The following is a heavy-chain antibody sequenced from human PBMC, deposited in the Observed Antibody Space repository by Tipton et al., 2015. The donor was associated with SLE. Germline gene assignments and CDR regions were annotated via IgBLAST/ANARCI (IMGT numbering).Heavy chain of an antibody. CDR3: ARDSGSLNY. Sequence: TLSLTCTVSGGSMSSDTYYWSWIRQPAGKGLECIGHVSSRGSPTYHPSLKSRVTISVDTSKNQFSLRLTSVTAADTAVYYCARDSGSLNYWGQGTLVTVSS. D-gene: IGHD1-26*01. CDR1: GGSMSSDTYY. CDR2: VSSRGSP. V-gene: IGHV4-61*09. J-gene: IGHJ4*02.